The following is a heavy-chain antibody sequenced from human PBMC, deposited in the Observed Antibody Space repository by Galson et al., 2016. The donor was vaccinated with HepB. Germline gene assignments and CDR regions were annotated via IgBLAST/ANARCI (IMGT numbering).Heavy chain of an antibody. D-gene: IGHD3-22*01. CDR1: GFTFRNYA. Sequence: SLRLSCAASGFTFRNYAFYWVRQAPGKGLEWVSVISFDGTKKYYSGSVKGRFTVSRDNSRNTLFLQMNSLRRDYTAVYFCTGEGVGYSGMDVWGEGTTVIVSS. CDR3: TGEGVGYSGMDV. V-gene: IGHV3-30*01. J-gene: IGHJ6*01. CDR2: ISFDGTKK.